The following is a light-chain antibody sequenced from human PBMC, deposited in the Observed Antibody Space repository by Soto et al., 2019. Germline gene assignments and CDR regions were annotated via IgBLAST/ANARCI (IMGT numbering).Light chain of an antibody. J-gene: IGLJ1*01. Sequence: QSVLTQPASVSGSPGQSITISCTGTSSDVGGYNYVSWYQEHPGKAPKLMIYEVSNRPSGVSNRFSGSKSGNTASLTISGLQAEDEADYYCSSYTSSSTFYVFGTGTKVTDL. CDR3: SSYTSSSTFYV. V-gene: IGLV2-14*01. CDR2: EVS. CDR1: SSDVGGYNY.